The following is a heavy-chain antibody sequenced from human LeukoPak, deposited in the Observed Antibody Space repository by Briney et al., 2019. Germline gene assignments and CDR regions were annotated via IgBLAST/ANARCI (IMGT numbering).Heavy chain of an antibody. Sequence: GGSLRLSCAASGFTFSSYSMSWVRQAPGKGLEWVSYISSSSSTIYYADSVKGRFTISRDNAKNSLYLQMNSLRAEDTAVYYCARVGTDYGDYGRYFDYWGQGTLVTVSS. CDR2: ISSSSSTI. D-gene: IGHD4-17*01. V-gene: IGHV3-48*01. J-gene: IGHJ4*02. CDR3: ARVGTDYGDYGRYFDY. CDR1: GFTFSSYS.